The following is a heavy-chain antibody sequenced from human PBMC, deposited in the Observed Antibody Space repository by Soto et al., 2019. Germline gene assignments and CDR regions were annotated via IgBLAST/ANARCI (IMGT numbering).Heavy chain of an antibody. CDR3: ARVINPWAFDI. V-gene: IGHV3-53*01. CDR1: GFTVSGNY. CDR2: LYSGGPT. Sequence: PGGSLRLSCAASGFTVSGNYMTWVRQAPGKGLEWVSILYSGGPTYYADSLKGRFTISRDNSKNTLYLQINSLRVEDTAVYYCARVINPWAFDIWGQGTMVTVSS. J-gene: IGHJ3*02.